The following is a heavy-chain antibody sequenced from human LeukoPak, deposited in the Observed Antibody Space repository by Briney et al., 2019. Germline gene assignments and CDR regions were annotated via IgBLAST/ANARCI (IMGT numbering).Heavy chain of an antibody. CDR1: GXSFTXXW. CDR2: IYPGDSDT. J-gene: IGHJ6*04. V-gene: IGHV5-51*01. CDR3: GXXXXXXXSXXXXXXPXXXXXXXXDV. Sequence: GXSFTXXWIGWVRQMPGKGLEWMGIIYPGDSDTRYSPSFQGQVTISADKSISTAYLQWSSLKASDTAMYYCGXXXXXXXSXXXXXXPXXXXXXXXDVWGXXTXVTISS.